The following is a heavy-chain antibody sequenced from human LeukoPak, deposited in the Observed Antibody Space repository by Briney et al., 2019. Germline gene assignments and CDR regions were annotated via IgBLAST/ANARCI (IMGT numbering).Heavy chain of an antibody. CDR1: GYTLTELS. Sequence: ASVKVSCKVSGYTLTELSMHWVRQAPGKGLEWMGGFDPEDGETIYAQKFQGRVTMTEDTSTDTVYMELSSLRSEDTAVYYCATDLRGYSSSFGMDVWGQGTTVTVSS. CDR3: ATDLRGYSSSFGMDV. V-gene: IGHV1-24*01. D-gene: IGHD6-6*01. J-gene: IGHJ6*02. CDR2: FDPEDGET.